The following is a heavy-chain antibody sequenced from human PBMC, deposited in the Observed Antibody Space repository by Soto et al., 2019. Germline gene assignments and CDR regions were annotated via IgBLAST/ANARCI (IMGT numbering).Heavy chain of an antibody. J-gene: IGHJ4*02. Sequence: EVQLLESGGGLVQPGGSLRLSCAASGFTFSSYAMTWVRQAPGKGLEWVSIIIGSGGSTYYADSVKARFTISRDNPKNTLYLQMNSLRAEDTAVYYCARRSSGWFFDYWGQGTLVTVSS. CDR2: IIGSGGST. CDR1: GFTFSSYA. V-gene: IGHV3-23*01. CDR3: ARRSSGWFFDY. D-gene: IGHD6-19*01.